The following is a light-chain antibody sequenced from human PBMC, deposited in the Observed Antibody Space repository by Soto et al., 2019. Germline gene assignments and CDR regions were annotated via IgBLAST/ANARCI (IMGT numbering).Light chain of an antibody. J-gene: IGKJ1*01. V-gene: IGKV3-20*01. CDR1: QSVSSN. CDR3: QQYGNSRGT. CDR2: GAS. Sequence: EIVMTESPATLSVSPGERATVSCRASQSVSSNLAWYQQKPGQAPRLLIYGASSRATGIPDRFSGSGSGTDFTLTISGLEPEDSAVYYCQQYGNSRGTFGQGTKVDI.